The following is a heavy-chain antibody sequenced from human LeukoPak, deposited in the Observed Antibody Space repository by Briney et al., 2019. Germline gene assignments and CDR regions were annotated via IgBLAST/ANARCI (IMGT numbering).Heavy chain of an antibody. D-gene: IGHD4-17*01. CDR1: GFTFSSYW. V-gene: IGHV3-7*01. J-gene: IGHJ6*02. CDR2: IKQDGSEK. CDR3: ARDYGDTYYYYGMDV. Sequence: PGGSLRLSCAASGFTFSSYWMSWVRQAPGKGLEWVANIKQDGSEKYYVDSVKGRFTISRDNAKNSLYLQMNSLRAEDTAVYYCARDYGDTYYYYGMDVWGQGTTVTVSS.